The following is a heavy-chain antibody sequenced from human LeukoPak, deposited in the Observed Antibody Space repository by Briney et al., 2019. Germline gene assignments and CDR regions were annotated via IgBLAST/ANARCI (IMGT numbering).Heavy chain of an antibody. Sequence: GGSLRLSCAASGFTFDDYGMSWVRQAPGKGLEWVSSITTSSSYIYYADSVKGRFTTSRDNAKNSLYLQMNSLRAEDTAVYYCARHVVALGFDYWGQGTLVTVSS. D-gene: IGHD3-22*01. CDR2: ITTSSSYI. CDR3: ARHVVALGFDY. CDR1: GFTFDDYG. V-gene: IGHV3-21*01. J-gene: IGHJ4*02.